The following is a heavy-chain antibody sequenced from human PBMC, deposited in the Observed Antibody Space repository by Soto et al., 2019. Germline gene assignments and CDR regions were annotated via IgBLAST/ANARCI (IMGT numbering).Heavy chain of an antibody. D-gene: IGHD2-2*01. CDR2: ISYDGSNK. CDR1: EFTFSSYG. CDR3: AKEVPATAILDY. J-gene: IGHJ4*02. V-gene: IGHV3-30*18. Sequence: GGSLRFSCAASEFTFSSYGMHWVRQAPGKGLEWVAVISYDGSNKYYADSVKGRFTISRDNSKNTLYLQMNSLRAEDTAVYYCAKEVPATAILDYWGQGTLVTVSS.